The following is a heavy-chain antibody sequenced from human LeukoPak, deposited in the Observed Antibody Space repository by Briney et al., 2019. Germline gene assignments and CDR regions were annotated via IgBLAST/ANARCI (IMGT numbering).Heavy chain of an antibody. CDR2: IWSDATNE. D-gene: IGHD4-11*01. CDR3: AKDAQRGFEYNNSLEH. J-gene: IGHJ4*02. CDR1: GFTFSHFG. Sequence: GGSLRLSCEASGFTFSHFGMHWVRQAPGKGLEWVAVIWSDATNEYYADSVKGRFTISRDNFKNTVSLQMNSLRAEDTAVYYCAKDAQRGFEYNNSLEHWGQGSLVTVSS. V-gene: IGHV3-33*06.